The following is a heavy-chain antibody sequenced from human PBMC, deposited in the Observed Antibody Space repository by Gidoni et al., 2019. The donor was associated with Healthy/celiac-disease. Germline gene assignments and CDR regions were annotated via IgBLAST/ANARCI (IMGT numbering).Heavy chain of an antibody. J-gene: IGHJ4*02. D-gene: IGHD6-19*01. CDR3: ARELEAQWLVRHFDY. CDR2: INPNSGGT. Sequence: QVQLVQSGAEVKKPGASVKVSCKASGYTFTGYYMHWVRQAPGQGLEWMGWINPNSGGTNYAQKFQGRVTMTRDTSISTAYMELSRLRSDDTAVYYCARELEAQWLVRHFDYWGQGTLVTVSS. V-gene: IGHV1-2*02. CDR1: GYTFTGYY.